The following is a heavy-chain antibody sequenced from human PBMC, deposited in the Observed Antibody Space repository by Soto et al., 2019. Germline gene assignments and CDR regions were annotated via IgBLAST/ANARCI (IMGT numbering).Heavy chain of an antibody. J-gene: IGHJ4*02. CDR2: IYYSGST. V-gene: IGHV4-31*03. CDR3: AREARLGSGSSEY. D-gene: IGHD3-10*01. CDR1: GGSISSGGYY. Sequence: SETLSLTCTVSGGSISSGGYYWSWIRQHPGKGLEWIGYIYYSGSTYYNPSLKSRVTISVDTSKNQFSLKLSSVTAADTAVYYCAREARLGSGSSEYWGQGTLVTVS.